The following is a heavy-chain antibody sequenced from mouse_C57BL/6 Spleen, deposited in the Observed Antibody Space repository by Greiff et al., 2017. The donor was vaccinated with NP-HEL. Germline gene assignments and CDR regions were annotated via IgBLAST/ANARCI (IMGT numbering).Heavy chain of an antibody. Sequence: VQLQQSGAELVKPGASVKISCKASGYAFSSYWMNWVKQRPGKGLEWIGQIYPGDGDTNYTGKFKGKATLTADKSSSTAYMQLSSLTSEDSAVYFCARSGTASPPGFAYWGQGTLVTVSA. CDR1: GYAFSSYW. CDR3: ARSGTASPPGFAY. J-gene: IGHJ3*01. V-gene: IGHV1-80*01. CDR2: IYPGDGDT. D-gene: IGHD3-3*01.